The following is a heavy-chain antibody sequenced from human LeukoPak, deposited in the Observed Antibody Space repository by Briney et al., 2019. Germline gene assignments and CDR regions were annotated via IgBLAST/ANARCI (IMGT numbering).Heavy chain of an antibody. Sequence: ASVNVSCKASGYTFTSYGISWVRQAPGQGLEWMGWISAYNGNTNYAQKLQGRVTMTTDTSTSTAYMELRSLRSDDTAVYYCARAYDSSGSDYFDYWGQGTLVTVSS. CDR2: ISAYNGNT. V-gene: IGHV1-18*01. CDR1: GYTFTSYG. D-gene: IGHD3-22*01. CDR3: ARAYDSSGSDYFDY. J-gene: IGHJ4*02.